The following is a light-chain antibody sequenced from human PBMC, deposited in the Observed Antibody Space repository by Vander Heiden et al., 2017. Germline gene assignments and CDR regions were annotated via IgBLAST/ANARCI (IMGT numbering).Light chain of an antibody. CDR2: DVT. CDR3: CSYAGTYTGV. V-gene: IGLV2-11*01. Sequence: QSALTQPRSVSESPGQSVAISCTGTTSDVGGYSSVSWYQQHPGKAPKLMIYDVTQRPSGVPDRFSGSKSGNTASLTISGLQAEDEADYYCCSYAGTYTGVFGTGTRVTVL. CDR1: TSDVGGYSS. J-gene: IGLJ1*01.